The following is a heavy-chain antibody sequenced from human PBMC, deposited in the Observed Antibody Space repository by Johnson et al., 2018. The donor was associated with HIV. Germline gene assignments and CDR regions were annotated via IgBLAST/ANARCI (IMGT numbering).Heavy chain of an antibody. D-gene: IGHD5-18*01. J-gene: IGHJ3*01. CDR1: GLTVSSNY. CDR2: INSGGGT. V-gene: IGHV3-66*01. Sequence: VQLVESGGGLVQPGGSLRLSCAASGLTVSSNYMTWVRQGPGKGLEWVSVINSGGGTYYADSVTGRFTISRDNSKNTLYLQIDSLRPEDSGVYYCAKGEAQEGWIQLQAYAFDFWGQGTMVTVSS. CDR3: AKGEAQEGWIQLQAYAFDF.